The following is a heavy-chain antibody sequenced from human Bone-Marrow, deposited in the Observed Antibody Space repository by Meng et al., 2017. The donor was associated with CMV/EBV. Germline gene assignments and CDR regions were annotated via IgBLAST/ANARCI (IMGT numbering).Heavy chain of an antibody. D-gene: IGHD6-19*01. J-gene: IGHJ4*02. CDR3: ATGVADFEY. Sequence: HVQLLQSGAEVKMPGASVKVSCNASGYTFTGYYMHWVRQAPGQGLEWMGWINPNSGGTNYAQKFQGRVTMTRNISKSTAYMDLSSLRSEDTAVYYCATGVADFEYWGQGTLVTVSS. V-gene: IGHV1-2*02. CDR2: INPNSGGT. CDR1: GYTFTGYY.